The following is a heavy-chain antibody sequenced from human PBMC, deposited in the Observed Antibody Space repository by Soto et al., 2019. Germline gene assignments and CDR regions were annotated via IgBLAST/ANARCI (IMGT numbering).Heavy chain of an antibody. CDR2: IYYSGST. J-gene: IGHJ6*02. CDR3: ARGYYYGSGSYMYYYGMDV. CDR1: GGSISSYY. D-gene: IGHD3-10*01. Sequence: SETLSLTCTVSGGSISSYYWSWIRQPSGKGLEWIGYIYYSGSTNYNPSLKSRVTISVDTSKNQFSLKLSSVTAADTAVYYCARGYYYGSGSYMYYYGMDVWGQGTTVTVSS. V-gene: IGHV4-59*01.